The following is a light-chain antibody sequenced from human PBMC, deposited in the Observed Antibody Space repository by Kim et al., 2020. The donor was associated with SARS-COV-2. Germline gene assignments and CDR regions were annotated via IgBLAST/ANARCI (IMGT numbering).Light chain of an antibody. CDR1: RGAFGSYKN. Sequence: PERSVASSCSGPRGAFGSYKNVSWYQQHPGKSPKLIIYEVTKRPSGVPDRFSGSMSGNTASLTVSGLQAEDEADYYCASHGGYDYVFGTGTKVTVL. V-gene: IGLV2-8*01. CDR2: EVT. CDR3: ASHGGYDYV. J-gene: IGLJ1*01.